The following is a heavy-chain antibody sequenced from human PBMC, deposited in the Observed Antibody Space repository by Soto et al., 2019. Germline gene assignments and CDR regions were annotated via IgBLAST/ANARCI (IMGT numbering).Heavy chain of an antibody. V-gene: IGHV3-33*08. D-gene: IGHD4-4*01. Sequence: GGSLRLSCAASGFTFSSYGMHWVRQAPGKGLEWVAVIWYDGSNKYYADSVKGRFTISRDNSKNTLYLQMNSLRAEDTAVYYCARDRLQYAFDIWGQGTIVTVSS. CDR3: ARDRLQYAFDI. J-gene: IGHJ3*02. CDR1: GFTFSSYG. CDR2: IWYDGSNK.